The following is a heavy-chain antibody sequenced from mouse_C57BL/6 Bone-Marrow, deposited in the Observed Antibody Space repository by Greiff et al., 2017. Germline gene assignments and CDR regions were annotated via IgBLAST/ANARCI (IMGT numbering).Heavy chain of an antibody. D-gene: IGHD2-2*01. CDR2: IDPENGDT. V-gene: IGHV14-4*01. CDR3: TTYGYDALYAMDY. Sequence: DVKLQESGAELVRPGASVKLSCTASGFNIKDDYMHWVKQRPEQGLEWIGWIDPENGDTEYASKFQGKATITADTSSNTAYLQLSSLTSEDTAVYYCTTYGYDALYAMDYWGQGTSVTVSS. CDR1: GFNIKDDY. J-gene: IGHJ4*01.